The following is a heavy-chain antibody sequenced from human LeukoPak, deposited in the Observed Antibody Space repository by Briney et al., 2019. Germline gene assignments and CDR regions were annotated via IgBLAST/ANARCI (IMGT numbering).Heavy chain of an antibody. CDR3: ARDLVEDQLLFDY. V-gene: IGHV4-4*02. CDR2: IYHSGST. D-gene: IGHD2-2*01. Sequence: PSGTLSLTCAVSGGSISSSNWWSWVRQPPGKGLEWIGEIYHSGSTNYNPSLKSRVTISVDKSKNQFSLKLSSVTAADTAVYYCARDLVEDQLLFDYWGQGTLVTVSS. CDR1: GGSISSSNW. J-gene: IGHJ4*02.